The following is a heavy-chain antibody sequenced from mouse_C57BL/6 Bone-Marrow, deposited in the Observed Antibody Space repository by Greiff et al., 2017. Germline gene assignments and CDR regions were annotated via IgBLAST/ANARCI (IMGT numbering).Heavy chain of an antibody. J-gene: IGHJ2*01. Sequence: VQLQQPGAELVMPGASVKLSCKASGYTFTSYWMHWVKQRPGQGLEWIGEIDPSDSYTNYNQKFKGKSTLTVDKSSSTAYMQLGSLTSEDSAVYYCARVDTTVVDRYYFDYWGEGTTLTVSS. D-gene: IGHD1-1*01. V-gene: IGHV1-69*01. CDR1: GYTFTSYW. CDR3: ARVDTTVVDRYYFDY. CDR2: IDPSDSYT.